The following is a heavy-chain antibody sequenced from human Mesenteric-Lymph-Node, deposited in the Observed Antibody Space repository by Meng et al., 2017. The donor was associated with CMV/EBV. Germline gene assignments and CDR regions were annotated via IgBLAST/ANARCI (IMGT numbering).Heavy chain of an antibody. V-gene: IGHV4-31*03. CDR3: ARGSYGSGSFQH. CDR1: GDSIGTAGYY. J-gene: IGHJ1*01. Sequence: LSLTCNVSGDSIGTAGYYWSWIRQHPEKGLEWIGYRYYSGGTNYNPSLKSRVSLSIDTSKNQFSLRLNSLTAADTAVYYCARGSYGSGSFQHWGQGTLVTVSS. CDR2: RYYSGGT. D-gene: IGHD3-10*01.